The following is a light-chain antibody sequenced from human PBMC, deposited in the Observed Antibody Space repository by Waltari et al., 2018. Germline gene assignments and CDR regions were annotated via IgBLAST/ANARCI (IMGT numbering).Light chain of an antibody. Sequence: SFELTQDPAVSVALGQTVTITCRVVTLATFYTNSYHQKPGQAPILVFAGRIDRPSGIPDRFSGSNSRNTASLTITGAQAEDEAAYYCNSRDTSVHHVVFGGGTNLTVL. J-gene: IGLJ2*01. CDR2: GRI. CDR1: TLATFY. CDR3: NSRDTSVHHVV. V-gene: IGLV3-19*01.